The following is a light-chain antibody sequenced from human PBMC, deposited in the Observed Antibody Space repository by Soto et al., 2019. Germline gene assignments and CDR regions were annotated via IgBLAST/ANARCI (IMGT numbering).Light chain of an antibody. CDR1: QSVSSSY. J-gene: IGKJ1*01. Sequence: EVVLTQSPGTLSLSPGERATLSCRASQSVSSSYLAWYQQKPGQAPRLLIYGASSRATGIPDRFTGSGSGTDFTLTISRPEPEDFAVFYCHQYGSSPQTFGQGTKVDIK. CDR3: HQYGSSPQT. V-gene: IGKV3-20*01. CDR2: GAS.